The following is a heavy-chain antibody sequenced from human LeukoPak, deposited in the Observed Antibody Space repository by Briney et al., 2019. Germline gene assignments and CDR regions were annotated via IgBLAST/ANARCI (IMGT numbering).Heavy chain of an antibody. Sequence: SETLSLTCTVSGGSISSSSYYWGWIRQPPGKGLEWIGSIYYSGRTYYNPSLKSRLTISVDTSKNQFSLKLSSVTAADTAVYYCARGYSSGWYGEYFQHWGQGTLVTVSS. J-gene: IGHJ1*01. D-gene: IGHD6-19*01. V-gene: IGHV4-39*01. CDR2: IYYSGRT. CDR1: GGSISSSSYY. CDR3: ARGYSSGWYGEYFQH.